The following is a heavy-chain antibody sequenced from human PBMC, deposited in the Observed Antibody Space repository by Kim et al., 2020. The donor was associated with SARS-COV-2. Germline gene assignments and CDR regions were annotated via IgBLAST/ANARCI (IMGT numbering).Heavy chain of an antibody. CDR3: ARRGSYYDYYYYGMDV. Sequence: GESLKISCKGSGYSFTSYWIGWVRQMPGKGLEWMVIIYPGDSDTRYSPSFQGQVTISADKSISTAYLQWSSLKPSDTAMYYCARRGSYYDYYYYGMDVWGQGTTVTVS. CDR2: IYPGDSDT. CDR1: GYSFTSYW. J-gene: IGHJ6*02. V-gene: IGHV5-51*01. D-gene: IGHD1-26*01.